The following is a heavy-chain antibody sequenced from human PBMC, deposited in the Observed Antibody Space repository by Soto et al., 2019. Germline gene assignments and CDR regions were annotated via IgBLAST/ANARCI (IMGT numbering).Heavy chain of an antibody. CDR3: ARDRMYFDSSVYHY. J-gene: IGHJ4*02. Sequence: GGSLRLSCAASGFTFSSSSMNWVRQAPGKGPEWVSYISSSGTTIYYADSVKGRFTISRDNAKNSLFLQMISLRDDDTAVYYCARDRMYFDSSVYHYWGQGTLVTVSS. CDR1: GFTFSSSS. V-gene: IGHV3-48*02. CDR2: ISSSGTTI. D-gene: IGHD3-22*01.